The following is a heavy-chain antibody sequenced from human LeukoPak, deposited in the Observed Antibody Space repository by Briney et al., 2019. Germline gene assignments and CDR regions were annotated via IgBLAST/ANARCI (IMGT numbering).Heavy chain of an antibody. CDR3: AKGTPLPATRYYYYMDV. D-gene: IGHD2-15*01. V-gene: IGHV1-69*13. J-gene: IGHJ6*03. Sequence: SVKVSCKASGSTFSSYAISWVRQAPGQGLEWMGGIIPIFGTANYAQKFQGRVTITADESTSTAYMELSSLRSEDTAVYYCAKGTPLPATRYYYYMDVWGKGTTVTVSS. CDR1: GSTFSSYA. CDR2: IIPIFGTA.